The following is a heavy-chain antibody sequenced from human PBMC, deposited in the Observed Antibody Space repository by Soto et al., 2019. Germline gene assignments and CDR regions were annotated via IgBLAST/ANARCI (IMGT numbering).Heavy chain of an antibody. CDR1: GFAFGSCD. V-gene: IGHV3-33*08. D-gene: IGHD2-15*01. CDR2: IAYDGSKT. Sequence: PGGSLRLSCAASGFAFGSCDMHWVRQAPGKGLEWVAVIAYDGSKTYYADSVKGRFTISRDNAKNSLFLQMNSLRAEDTAVYYCARDRGYDAHDFYYNAMDVWGQGTTVTVSS. J-gene: IGHJ6*02. CDR3: ARDRGYDAHDFYYNAMDV.